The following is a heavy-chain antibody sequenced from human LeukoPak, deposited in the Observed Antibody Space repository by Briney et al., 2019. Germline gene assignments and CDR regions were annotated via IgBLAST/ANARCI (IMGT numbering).Heavy chain of an antibody. CDR2: INHSGST. V-gene: IGHV4-34*01. J-gene: IGHJ3*02. Sequence: SETLSLTCAVYGGSFSGYYWSWIRQPPGKGLEWIGEINHSGSTNYNPSLKGRVTISVDTSKNQFSLKLSSVTAADTAVYYCARDHVRFIRRRNNVFDIWGQGTMVTVSS. CDR1: GGSFSGYY. CDR3: ARDHVRFIRRRNNVFDI. D-gene: IGHD1-14*01.